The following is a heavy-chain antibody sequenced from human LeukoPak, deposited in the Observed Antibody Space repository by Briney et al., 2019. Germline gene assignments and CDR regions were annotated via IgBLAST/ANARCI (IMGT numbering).Heavy chain of an antibody. D-gene: IGHD3-10*01. CDR2: INHSGST. Sequence: PSETLSLTCAVYGGSFSGYYWSWIRQPPGKGLEWIGEINHSGSTNYNLSLKSRVTISVDTSKNQFSLKLSSVTAADTAVYYCARGYGSGSSVLWPTSKSYYYYYGMDVWGQGTTVTVSS. V-gene: IGHV4-34*01. J-gene: IGHJ6*02. CDR3: ARGYGSGSSVLWPTSKSYYYYYGMDV. CDR1: GGSFSGYY.